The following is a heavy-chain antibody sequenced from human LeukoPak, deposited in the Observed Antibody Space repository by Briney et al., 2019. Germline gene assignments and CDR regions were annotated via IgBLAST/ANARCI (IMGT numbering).Heavy chain of an antibody. CDR1: GFSLSTYA. Sequence: GGSLRLSCAASGFSLSTYAMSWVRQAPGKGLEWVSALNGGGGRTNYADSVKGRFTISRDNSKNTLYLQMNSLRAEDTAVYYCTSHYDSSGYLPDSWGQGTLVTVSS. CDR2: LNGGGGRT. D-gene: IGHD3-22*01. CDR3: TSHYDSSGYLPDS. J-gene: IGHJ5*01. V-gene: IGHV3-23*01.